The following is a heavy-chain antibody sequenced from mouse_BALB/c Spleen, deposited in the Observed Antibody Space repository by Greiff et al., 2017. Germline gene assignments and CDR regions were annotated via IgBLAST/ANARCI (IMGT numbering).Heavy chain of an antibody. Sequence: EVMLVESGAELVKPGASVKLSCTASGFNIKDTYMHWVKQRPEQGLEWIGRIDPANGNTKYDPKFQGKATITADTSSNTAYLQLSSLTSEDTAVYYCARRGYYGYGFAYWGQGTLVTVSA. V-gene: IGHV14-3*02. D-gene: IGHD1-2*01. CDR2: IDPANGNT. CDR1: GFNIKDTY. J-gene: IGHJ3*01. CDR3: ARRGYYGYGFAY.